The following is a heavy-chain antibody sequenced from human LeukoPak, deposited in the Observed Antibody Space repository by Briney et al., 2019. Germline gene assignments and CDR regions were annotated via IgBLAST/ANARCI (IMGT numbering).Heavy chain of an antibody. J-gene: IGHJ4*02. CDR3: TTIDSSGWYYFDY. Sequence: GGSLRLSCAASGFTFSNAWMSWVCQAPGKGLEWVGRIKSKTDGGTTDYAAPVKGRFTISRDDSKNTLYLQMNSLKTEDTAVYYCTTIDSSGWYYFDYWGQGTLVTVSS. D-gene: IGHD6-19*01. CDR1: GFTFSNAW. V-gene: IGHV3-15*01. CDR2: IKSKTDGGTT.